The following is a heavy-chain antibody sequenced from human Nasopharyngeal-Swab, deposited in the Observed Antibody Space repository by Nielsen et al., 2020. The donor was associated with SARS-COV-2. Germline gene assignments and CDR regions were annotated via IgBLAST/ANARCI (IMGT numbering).Heavy chain of an antibody. V-gene: IGHV3-23*01. CDR1: GFTFSTYA. CDR3: AKAPYLRGLDV. D-gene: IGHD2-21*01. J-gene: IGHJ6*02. Sequence: GESLKISCAASGFTFSTYAMYWVRQPPAKGLEWVSIISGSGGSTYYADSVNDRFSISRDNTKNTLYLQMNSLRVEDTAVYYCAKAPYLRGLDVWGQGTTVTVSS. CDR2: ISGSGGST.